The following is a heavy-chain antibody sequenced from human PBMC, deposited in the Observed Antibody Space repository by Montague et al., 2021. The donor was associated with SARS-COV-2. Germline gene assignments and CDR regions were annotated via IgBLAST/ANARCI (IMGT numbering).Heavy chain of an antibody. CDR2: IYYSGST. J-gene: IGHJ6*02. Sequence: SETLSLTCTVSGGSISGCYWSWIRQSPGKGLEWIGYIYYSGSTKXNPFLESRVTISVDRSKNQVSLKLSSVTPADTAVYYCARLLRSCSNGVCRTYYYYAMDVWGQGTTVTVSS. CDR3: ARLLRSCSNGVCRTYYYYAMDV. CDR1: GGSISGCY. D-gene: IGHD2-8*01. V-gene: IGHV4-59*01.